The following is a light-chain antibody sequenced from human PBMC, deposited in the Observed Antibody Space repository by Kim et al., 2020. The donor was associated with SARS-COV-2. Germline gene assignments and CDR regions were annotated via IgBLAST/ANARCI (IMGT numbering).Light chain of an antibody. J-gene: IGKJ1*01. CDR2: AAS. Sequence: DIQMTQSPSSLSASVGDRVTITCRASQDITTYLNWYQQKPGRAPNLLIYAASSLQSGVPSRFSGSGSGTDFTLIISSLQPEDSATYYCQQSYNAPWTFDQGTKVDIK. CDR3: QQSYNAPWT. V-gene: IGKV1-39*01. CDR1: QDITTY.